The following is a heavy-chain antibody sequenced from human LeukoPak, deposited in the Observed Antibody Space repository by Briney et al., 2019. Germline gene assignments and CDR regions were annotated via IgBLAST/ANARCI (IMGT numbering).Heavy chain of an antibody. D-gene: IGHD1-26*01. CDR1: GFTFSRHG. J-gene: IGHJ4*02. Sequence: PGGTLRLSCVASGFTFSRHGMNWVRQAPGKGLEWVSGISPSGDIKYYVDSVEGRFTISRDNSKNTLYLQVNSLRAEDTAVYYCARDRMGAILYFDSWGQGTLVTVSS. V-gene: IGHV3-23*01. CDR2: ISPSGDIK. CDR3: ARDRMGAILYFDS.